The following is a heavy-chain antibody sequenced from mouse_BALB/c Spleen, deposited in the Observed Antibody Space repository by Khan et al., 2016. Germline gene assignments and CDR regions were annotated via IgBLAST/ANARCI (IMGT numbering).Heavy chain of an antibody. V-gene: IGHV14-3*02. J-gene: IGHJ3*01. CDR1: GFNIKDTY. Sequence: VQLQQSGAELVKPGASVKLSCTASGFNIKDTYMHWMIQRPEQGLEWIGRIDPANDNTKYDPTFQGTATIKADTSANTAYLQLSSLTSEDTAVYYGARSYYDSWFVYWGQGTLVTVSA. CDR2: IDPANDNT. CDR3: ARSYYDSWFVY. D-gene: IGHD2-4*01.